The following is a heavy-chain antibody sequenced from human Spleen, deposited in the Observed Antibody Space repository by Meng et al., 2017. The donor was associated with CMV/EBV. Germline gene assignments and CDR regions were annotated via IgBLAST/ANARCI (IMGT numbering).Heavy chain of an antibody. Sequence: GGSLRLSCAASGFTISTYHMNWVRQAPGKGLEWVSYISTGNTIYYTESVKGRFTISRDSAKNSLYLQMNNLGVEDTAVYYCVRGDWGSGGWGQGTLVTVSS. V-gene: IGHV3-69-1*01. J-gene: IGHJ4*02. CDR1: GFTISTYH. CDR2: ISTGNTI. D-gene: IGHD3/OR15-3a*01. CDR3: VRGDWGSGG.